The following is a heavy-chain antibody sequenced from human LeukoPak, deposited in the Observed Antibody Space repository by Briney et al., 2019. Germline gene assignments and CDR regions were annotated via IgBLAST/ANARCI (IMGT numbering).Heavy chain of an antibody. CDR3: ARGPITMVRGVSWFDP. CDR2: IYHSGST. CDR1: GGSISSYY. V-gene: IGHV4-59*12. J-gene: IGHJ5*02. Sequence: SETLSLTCTVSGGSISSYYWSWIRQPPGKGLEWIGYIYHSGSTYYNPSLKSRVTISVDRSKNRFSLKLSSVTAADTAVYYCARGPITMVRGVSWFDPWGQGTLVTVSS. D-gene: IGHD3-10*01.